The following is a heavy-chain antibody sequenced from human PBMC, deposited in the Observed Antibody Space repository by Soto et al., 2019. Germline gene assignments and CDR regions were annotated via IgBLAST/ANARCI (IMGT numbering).Heavy chain of an antibody. V-gene: IGHV4-39*01. CDR1: GGSISSSSYY. D-gene: IGHD2-15*01. CDR3: ARLRGYCSGGSCYKFDY. CDR2: IYYSGST. Sequence: SETLSLTCTVSGGSISSSSYYWGWIRQPPGKGLEWIGSIYYSGSTYYNPSLKSRVTISVDTSKNQFSLKLSSVTAADTAVYYCARLRGYCSGGSCYKFDYWGQGTLVTVSS. J-gene: IGHJ4*02.